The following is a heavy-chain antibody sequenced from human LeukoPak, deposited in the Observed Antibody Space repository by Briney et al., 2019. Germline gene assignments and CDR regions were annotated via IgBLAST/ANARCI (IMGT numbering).Heavy chain of an antibody. D-gene: IGHD6-6*01. J-gene: IGHJ4*02. CDR1: GGSISSYY. CDR2: IYYSGST. V-gene: IGHV4-59*01. Sequence: SETLSLTCTVSGGSISSYYWSWIRQPPGKGLEWIGYIYYSGSTNYNPSLKSRVTISVDTSKNQFSLKLSSVTAADTAVYYCASFEYSSTYYFDYWGQGTLVTVSS. CDR3: ASFEYSSTYYFDY.